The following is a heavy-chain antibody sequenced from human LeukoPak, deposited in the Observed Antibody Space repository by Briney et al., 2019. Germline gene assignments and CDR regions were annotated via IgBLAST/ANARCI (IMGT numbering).Heavy chain of an antibody. V-gene: IGHV4-30-2*01. CDR1: GGSISSGGYS. CDR2: IYHSGST. D-gene: IGHD3-10*01. CDR3: ARAIRGAFDI. J-gene: IGHJ3*02. Sequence: SETLSLTCAVSGGSISSGGYSWSWIRQPPGKGLEWIGYIYHSGSTYYNPSLKSRVTIPVDRSKNQFSLKLSSVTAADTAVYYCARAIRGAFDIWGQGTMVTVSS.